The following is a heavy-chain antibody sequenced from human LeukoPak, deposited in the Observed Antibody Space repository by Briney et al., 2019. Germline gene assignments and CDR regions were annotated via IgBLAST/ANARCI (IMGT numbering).Heavy chain of an antibody. CDR1: GGFISSYY. Sequence: PSETLSLTCTVSGGFISSYYWSWVRQRPGKGLEWIAYISDIGSINYNPSLKSQVTISLDTSKNQFSLKLSSVTAADTAVYYCAGHHPRNTVDFWGQGTLVTVSS. J-gene: IGHJ4*02. CDR3: AGHHPRNTVDF. D-gene: IGHD2/OR15-2a*01. V-gene: IGHV4-59*08. CDR2: ISDIGSI.